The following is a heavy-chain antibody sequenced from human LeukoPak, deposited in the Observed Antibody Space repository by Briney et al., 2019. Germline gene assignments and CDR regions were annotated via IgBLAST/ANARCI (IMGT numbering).Heavy chain of an antibody. D-gene: IGHD5-24*01. J-gene: IGHJ4*02. CDR2: TYYRSKWFN. CDR3: ARARSVDGYNLFDY. CDR1: GDSVSSNTAV. Sequence: SQTLSLTCAISGDSVSSNTAVWSWIRQSPSRGLEWLGRTYYRSKWFNDYVLSVKSRITINPDTSKNQFSLQLNSVTPEDTAVYYCARARSVDGYNLFDYWGQGTLVTVSS. V-gene: IGHV6-1*01.